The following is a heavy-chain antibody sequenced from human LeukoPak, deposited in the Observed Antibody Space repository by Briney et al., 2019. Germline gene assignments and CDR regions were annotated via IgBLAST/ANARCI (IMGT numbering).Heavy chain of an antibody. J-gene: IGHJ4*02. CDR1: GGSISSSSYY. Sequence: PSETLSPTCTVSGGSISSSSYYWGWIRQPPGKGLEWIGSIYYSGSTYYNPSLKSRVTISVDTSKNQFSLKLSSVTAADTAVYYCARPTPPFDYWGQGTLVTVSS. CDR2: IYYSGST. V-gene: IGHV4-39*01. D-gene: IGHD2-15*01. CDR3: ARPTPPFDY.